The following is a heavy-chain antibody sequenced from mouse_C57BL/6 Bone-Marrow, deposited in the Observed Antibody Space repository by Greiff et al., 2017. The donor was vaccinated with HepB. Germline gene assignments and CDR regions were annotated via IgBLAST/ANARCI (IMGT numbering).Heavy chain of an antibody. CDR1: GFTFSSYG. V-gene: IGHV5-6*02. D-gene: IGHD1-1*01. J-gene: IGHJ1*03. CDR3: ARPLITTVVPWYFDV. CDR2: ISSGGSYT. Sequence: DVKLVESGGDLVKPGGSLKLSCAASGFTFSSYGMSWVRQTPDKRLEWVATISSGGSYTYYPDSVKGRFTISRDNAKNTLYLQMSSLKSEDTAMYYCARPLITTVVPWYFDVWGTGTTVTVSS.